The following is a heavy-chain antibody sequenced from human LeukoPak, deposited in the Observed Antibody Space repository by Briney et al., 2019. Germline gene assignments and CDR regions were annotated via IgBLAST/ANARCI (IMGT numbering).Heavy chain of an antibody. J-gene: IGHJ6*03. CDR2: IYHSGST. V-gene: IGHV4-38-2*01. Sequence: PSETLSLTCAVSGYSISSGYYWGWIRPPPGKGLEWIGSIYHSGSTYYNPSLKSRVTISVDTSKNQFSLKLSSVTAADTAVYYCARGWARGLWFGERGYYYYMDVWGKGTTVTVSS. CDR3: ARGWARGLWFGERGYYYYMDV. CDR1: GYSISSGYY. D-gene: IGHD3-10*01.